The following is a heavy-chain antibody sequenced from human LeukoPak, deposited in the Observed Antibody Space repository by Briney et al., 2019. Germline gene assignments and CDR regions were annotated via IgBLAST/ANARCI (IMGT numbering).Heavy chain of an antibody. CDR2: INHSGST. V-gene: IGHV4-39*07. D-gene: IGHD5-12*01. CDR1: GGSISSSSYY. J-gene: IGHJ6*03. Sequence: PSETLSLTCAVSGGSISSSSYYWGWIRQPPGKGLEWIGEINHSGSTNYNPSLKSRVTISVDTSKNQFSLKLSSVTAADTAVYYCARRLAAEWLRTAYYYYYMDVWGKGTTVTISS. CDR3: ARRLAAEWLRTAYYYYYMDV.